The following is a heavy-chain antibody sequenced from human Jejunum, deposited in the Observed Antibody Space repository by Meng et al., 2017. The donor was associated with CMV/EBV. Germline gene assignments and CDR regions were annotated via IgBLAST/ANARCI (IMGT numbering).Heavy chain of an antibody. CDR3: ATGLGEDTFYTGDY. Sequence: SGRDVSSTYISWVRQAPGKGLEWVSVSYSGRSTYSAGVLRGQFNSTRDNSKNTVYLLMNDLRPEDTAVYFCATGLGEDTFYTGDYWGQGTQVTVSS. CDR1: GRDVSSTY. CDR2: SYSGRST. J-gene: IGHJ4*02. V-gene: IGHV3-53*01. D-gene: IGHD2-2*02.